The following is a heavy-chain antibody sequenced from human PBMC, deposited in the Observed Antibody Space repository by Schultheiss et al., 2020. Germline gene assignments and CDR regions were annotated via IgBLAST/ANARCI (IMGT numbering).Heavy chain of an antibody. J-gene: IGHJ6*03. CDR3: AGLEWVGESGYYYVDV. CDR1: GFTFSSYG. CDR2: IWYDGSNK. V-gene: IGHV3-33*01. Sequence: GGSLRLSCAASGFTFSSYGMHWVRQAPGKGLEWVAVIWYDGSNKYYADSVKGRFTISRDNSKNTLYLQMNSLRAEDTAVYYCAGLEWVGESGYYYVDVWGKGTTVTVSS. D-gene: IGHD3-10*01.